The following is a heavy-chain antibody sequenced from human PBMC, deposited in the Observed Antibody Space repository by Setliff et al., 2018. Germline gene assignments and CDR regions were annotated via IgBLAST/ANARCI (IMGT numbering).Heavy chain of an antibody. CDR2: ISSSGSNI. Sequence: GGSLRLSCAASGFTFSTYEMNWVRQAPGKGLEWVSYISSSGSNIYYVDSVKGRFTISRDNAKNSLYLQMNSLRAEDTAVYYCARYSSGWFFDYWGQGTPVTVS. CDR3: ARYSSGWFFDY. V-gene: IGHV3-48*03. D-gene: IGHD6-19*01. CDR1: GFTFSTYE. J-gene: IGHJ4*02.